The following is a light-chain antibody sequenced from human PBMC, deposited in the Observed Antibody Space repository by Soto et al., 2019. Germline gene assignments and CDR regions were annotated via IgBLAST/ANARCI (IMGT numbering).Light chain of an antibody. CDR3: SSYTSSSTYV. J-gene: IGLJ1*01. V-gene: IGLV2-14*01. CDR2: EVN. CDR1: SSDVGGYNY. Sequence: QSVLTQPASVSGSPGQSITISCTGTSSDVGGYNYVSWYQQHPGKAPKLMIYEVNNRPSGVSNRFSGSKSANTASLTISGLQAEDEADYYCSSYTSSSTYVFGTGTKLTVL.